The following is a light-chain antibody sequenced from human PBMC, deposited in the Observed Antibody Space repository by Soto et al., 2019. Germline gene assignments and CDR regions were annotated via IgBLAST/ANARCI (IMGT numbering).Light chain of an antibody. CDR3: QQYYNYIT. Sequence: EIVMTQSPATLSVSPGERATLSCWASQSVSSNLAWYQHKPGQAPRLLIYGTSTRASGVPARFSGSGSGTEFTLTISSLQSEDFAFYYCQQYYNYITFGQGTRLEIK. CDR1: QSVSSN. V-gene: IGKV3-15*01. J-gene: IGKJ5*01. CDR2: GTS.